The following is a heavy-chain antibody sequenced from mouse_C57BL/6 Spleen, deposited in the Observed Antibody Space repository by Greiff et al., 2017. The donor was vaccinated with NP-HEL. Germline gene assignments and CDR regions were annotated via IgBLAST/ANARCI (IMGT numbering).Heavy chain of an antibody. CDR1: GFTFSSYG. J-gene: IGHJ2*01. Sequence: DVHLVESGGDLVKPGGSLKLSCAASGFTFSSYGMSWVRQTPDKRLEWVATISSGGSYTYYPDSVKGRFTISRDNAKNTLYLQMSSLKSEDTAMYYCASSTGSGYFDYWGQGTTLTVSS. CDR3: ASSTGSGYFDY. D-gene: IGHD4-1*02. V-gene: IGHV5-6*01. CDR2: ISSGGSYT.